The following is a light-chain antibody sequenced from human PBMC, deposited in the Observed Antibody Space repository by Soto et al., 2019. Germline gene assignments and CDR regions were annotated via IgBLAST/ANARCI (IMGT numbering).Light chain of an antibody. J-gene: IGKJ1*01. Sequence: IVMTQSPATLSVSPGERATLSCRASQSIGNKLVWYQQKPGQAPRLLIYGTSTRATGIPARFSGSGSGTEFTLTTSSLQSEDFAFYYCQQSSDWPRTFGQGTKVDVK. CDR3: QQSSDWPRT. V-gene: IGKV3-15*01. CDR2: GTS. CDR1: QSIGNK.